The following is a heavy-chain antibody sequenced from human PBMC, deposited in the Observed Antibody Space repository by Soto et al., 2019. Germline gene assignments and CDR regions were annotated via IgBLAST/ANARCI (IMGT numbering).Heavy chain of an antibody. V-gene: IGHV5-51*01. CDR1: GFTFTNYW. J-gene: IGHJ4*02. CDR3: AKHEGYCSTTTCSNFDY. Sequence: HGESLKISCMGSGFTFTNYWIAWVRQMPGKGLEWMGIIYPGDSDTSYSPSFQGRVTISADKSTNTAYLQWSSLKASDTAMYYCAKHEGYCSTTTCSNFDYWGQGTLVTVSS. D-gene: IGHD2-2*01. CDR2: IYPGDSDT.